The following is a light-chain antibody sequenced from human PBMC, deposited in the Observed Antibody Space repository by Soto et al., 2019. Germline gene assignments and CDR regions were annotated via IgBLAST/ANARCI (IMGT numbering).Light chain of an antibody. CDR1: QSFSSTF. CDR2: GAS. V-gene: IGKV3-20*01. Sequence: EILLTQSPGSLSLSPGDRATLSCRASQSFSSTFFAWYQQKPGQAPRLLIYGASSSATGTADRFSGSGSGTHFTLTISRLAPEDVAEYCHQQYTRPVTFGHGTKVEIK. CDR3: QQYTRPVT. J-gene: IGKJ1*01.